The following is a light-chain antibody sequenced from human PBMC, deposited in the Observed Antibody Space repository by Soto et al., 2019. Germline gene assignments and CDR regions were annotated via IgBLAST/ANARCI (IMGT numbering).Light chain of an antibody. CDR2: GAS. J-gene: IGKJ1*01. CDR3: QQYINWPRP. CDR1: QSVSSN. V-gene: IGKV3-15*01. Sequence: EIVMTQSPATLSVSPGERATLSCRASQSVSSNLAWYQQKPGQAPRLLIYGASTRATGIPARFSGSGSGTEFTLTISSLQSENFAVYYCQQYINWPRPFGQGTKVDI.